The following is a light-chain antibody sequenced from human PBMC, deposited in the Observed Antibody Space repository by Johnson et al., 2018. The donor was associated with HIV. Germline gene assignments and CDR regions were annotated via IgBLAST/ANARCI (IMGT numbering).Light chain of an antibody. V-gene: IGLV1-51*01. Sequence: QSVLTQPPSVSAAPGQKVTISCSGNSSNIGNNYISWYQQLPGTAPKLLIYDNDKRPSGIPDRFSGSKSGTSATLGITGLQTGDEADYYCGTWDNSLSTGGVFGTVTKVTVL. CDR3: GTWDNSLSTGGV. J-gene: IGLJ1*01. CDR1: SSNIGNNY. CDR2: DND.